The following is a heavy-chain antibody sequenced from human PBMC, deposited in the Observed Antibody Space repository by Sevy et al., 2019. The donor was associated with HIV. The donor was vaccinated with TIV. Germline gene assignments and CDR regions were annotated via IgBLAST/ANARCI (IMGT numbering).Heavy chain of an antibody. J-gene: IGHJ4*02. Sequence: GGSLRLSCAASGFTFSSYAMRWVRQAPGKGLEWVSTFSFGCGKINYADSVKGRFTISRDNSKNTLYLQMHSLRAEDTAVYYCAREGCSKPHDYWGQRTLVTVSS. CDR1: GFTFSSYA. CDR2: FSFGCGKI. V-gene: IGHV3-23*01. D-gene: IGHD3-10*02. CDR3: AREGCSKPHDY.